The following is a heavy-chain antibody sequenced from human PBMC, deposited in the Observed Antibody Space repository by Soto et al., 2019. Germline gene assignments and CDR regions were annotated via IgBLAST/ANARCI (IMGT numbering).Heavy chain of an antibody. CDR2: IWYDGTNK. CDR1: GFIFNSYG. Sequence: QVQLVESGGGVVQPGRSLRLSCAASGFIFNSYGMHWVRQAPGKGLEWVAVIWYDGTNKYYADSVKGRFTISRDNSKNRMYLQMNSLRADGTALYYCARDPFASMDVSGQGSTVTVSS. J-gene: IGHJ6*02. V-gene: IGHV3-33*01. CDR3: ARDPFASMDV.